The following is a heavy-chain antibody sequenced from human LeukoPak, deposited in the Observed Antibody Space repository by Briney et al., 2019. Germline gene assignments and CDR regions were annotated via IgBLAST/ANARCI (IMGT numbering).Heavy chain of an antibody. J-gene: IGHJ3*02. D-gene: IGHD6-19*01. CDR1: GFTFSSYS. V-gene: IGHV3-21*01. CDR2: ISSSSSYI. CDR3: ARFSSGWFPLAHDAFDI. Sequence: GGSLRLSCAASGFTFSSYSMNWVRQAPGKGLEWVSSISSSSSYIYYADSVKGRFTISRDNAKNSLYLQMNSLRAEDTAVYYCARFSSGWFPLAHDAFDIWGQGTMVTVSS.